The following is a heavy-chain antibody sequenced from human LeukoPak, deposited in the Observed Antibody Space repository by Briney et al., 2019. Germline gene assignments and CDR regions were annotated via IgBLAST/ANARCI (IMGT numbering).Heavy chain of an antibody. CDR2: IKAGNGDT. V-gene: IGHV1-3*01. Sequence: GASVKDSCKATGYIFTKYVVHWVRQAPGQRPEWMGWIKAGNGDTKYSQNFQDRLTITRDTSASTVYMELSSLTSEDTALYYCARDDCGDTCYPGGYWGQGTLVTVSS. CDR1: GYIFTKYV. CDR3: ARDDCGDTCYPGGY. D-gene: IGHD2-21*01. J-gene: IGHJ4*02.